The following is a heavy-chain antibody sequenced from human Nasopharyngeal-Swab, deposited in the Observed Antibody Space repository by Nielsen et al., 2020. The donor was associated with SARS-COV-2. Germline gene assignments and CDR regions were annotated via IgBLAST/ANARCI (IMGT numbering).Heavy chain of an antibody. V-gene: IGHV4-34*01. D-gene: IGHD5-12*01. J-gene: IGHJ5*02. Sequence: WIRQPPGEGLEWIGEIKHSGSTNYNPSLKSRVTISVDTSKNQFSLKLRSVTAADTAVYYCARGNRGYRGEINRFDPWGQGTLVTVSS. CDR3: ARGNRGYRGEINRFDP. CDR2: IKHSGST.